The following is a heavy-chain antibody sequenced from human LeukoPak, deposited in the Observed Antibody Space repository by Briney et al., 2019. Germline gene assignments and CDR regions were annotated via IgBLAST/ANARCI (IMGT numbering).Heavy chain of an antibody. Sequence: SETLSLTCTVSGGSISSYYWSWIRQPPGKGLEWIGYIYYSGSTNYNPSLKSRVTISVDTSKNQFSLKLSSVTAADTAVYYCARVSSSGWYTRFDPWGQGTLVTVSS. CDR2: IYYSGST. CDR3: ARVSSSGWYTRFDP. V-gene: IGHV4-59*01. J-gene: IGHJ5*02. D-gene: IGHD6-19*01. CDR1: GGSISSYY.